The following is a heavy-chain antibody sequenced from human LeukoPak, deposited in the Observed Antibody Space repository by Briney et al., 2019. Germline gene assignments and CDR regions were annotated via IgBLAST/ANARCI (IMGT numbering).Heavy chain of an antibody. Sequence: GGSLRLSCAASGFTFGSYWMHWVRQAPGKGLVWVSRINTDGGSTTYADSVKGRFTISRDNAKNSLYLQMNSLRAEDTAVYYCARRCSSTSCYYAFDIWGQGTMVTVSS. CDR2: INTDGGST. CDR1: GFTFGSYW. D-gene: IGHD2-2*01. CDR3: ARRCSSTSCYYAFDI. J-gene: IGHJ3*02. V-gene: IGHV3-74*01.